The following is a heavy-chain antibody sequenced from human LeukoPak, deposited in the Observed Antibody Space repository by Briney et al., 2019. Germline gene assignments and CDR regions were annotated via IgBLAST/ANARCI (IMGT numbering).Heavy chain of an antibody. J-gene: IGHJ4*02. CDR1: GGSFSGYY. V-gene: IGHV4-34*01. CDR2: INHSGST. D-gene: IGHD5-24*01. Sequence: PSETLSLTCAVYGGSFSGYYWSWIRQPPGKGLEWIGEINHSGSTNYNPSLKSRVTISVDTSKNQFSLKLSSVTAADTAVYYCARGKLATKAFDYWGQGTLVTVSS. CDR3: ARGKLATKAFDY.